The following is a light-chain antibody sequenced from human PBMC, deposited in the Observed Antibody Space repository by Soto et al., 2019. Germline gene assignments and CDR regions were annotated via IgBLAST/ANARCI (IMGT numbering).Light chain of an antibody. CDR1: SSDVGDYNY. J-gene: IGLJ1*01. CDR3: TSYAGTTMSYV. CDR2: EVS. V-gene: IGLV2-8*01. Sequence: QSVLTQPPSASGSPGQSVTISCTGTSSDVGDYNYVSWYQQHPGKAPKLMIYEVSKRPSGVPDRFSGSKSGNTASLTVSGLQAEEEADYYCTSYAGTTMSYVFGTWTKVTVL.